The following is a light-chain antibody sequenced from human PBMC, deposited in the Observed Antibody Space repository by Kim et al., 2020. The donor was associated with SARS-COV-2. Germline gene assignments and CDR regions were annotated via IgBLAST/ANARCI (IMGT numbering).Light chain of an antibody. CDR2: DVS. J-gene: IGLJ1*01. Sequence: PGQSVTSSCAGTSSDVGGYNYVSWYQQHPGKAPKLMIYDVSKRPSGVPDRFSGSKSGNTASLTISGLQAEDEADYYCCSYAGSYKVFGTGTKVTVL. V-gene: IGLV2-11*01. CDR1: SSDVGGYNY. CDR3: CSYAGSYKV.